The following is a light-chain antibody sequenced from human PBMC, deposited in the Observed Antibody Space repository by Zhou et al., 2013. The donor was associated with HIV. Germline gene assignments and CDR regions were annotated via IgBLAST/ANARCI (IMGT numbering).Light chain of an antibody. J-gene: IGKJ4*01. CDR1: QSISTW. Sequence: DIQMTQSPSTLSAFVGDRVTITCRASQSISTWLAWYQEKPGIAPKLLIYKASTLQTGVPSRFSGSGSGTDFIFTISSLQPEDFATYYCQQANSFPLTFGGGTKVEI. CDR3: QQANSFPLT. CDR2: KAS. V-gene: IGKV1-5*03.